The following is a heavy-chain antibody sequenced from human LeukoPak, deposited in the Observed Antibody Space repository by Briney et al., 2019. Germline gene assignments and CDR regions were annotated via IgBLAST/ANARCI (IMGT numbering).Heavy chain of an antibody. CDR2: ISSSSGTK. CDR3: ARDGHAYGHGSPHY. V-gene: IGHV3-11*01. CDR1: GFTFSDYY. D-gene: IGHD3-10*01. Sequence: PGGSLRLSRAASGFTFSDYYMSWIRQAPGKGLEWVSYISSSSGTKFYADAVKGRFTISRDNVKNSYLQLNSLRAEETAVYYCARDGHAYGHGSPHYWGQGTLVTVSS. J-gene: IGHJ4*02.